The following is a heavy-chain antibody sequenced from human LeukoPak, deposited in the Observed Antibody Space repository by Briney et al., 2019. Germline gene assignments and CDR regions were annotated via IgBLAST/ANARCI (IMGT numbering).Heavy chain of an antibody. CDR2: IYSGGST. V-gene: IGHV3-53*04. Sequence: GGSLRLSCAASGFTFSSYAMSWVRQAPGKGLEWVSVIYSGGSTYYADSVKGRFTISRHNSKNTLYLQMNSLRAEDTAVYYCARDNPWLPKDYWGQGTLVTVSS. CDR3: ARDNPWLPKDY. D-gene: IGHD5-24*01. J-gene: IGHJ4*02. CDR1: GFTFSSYA.